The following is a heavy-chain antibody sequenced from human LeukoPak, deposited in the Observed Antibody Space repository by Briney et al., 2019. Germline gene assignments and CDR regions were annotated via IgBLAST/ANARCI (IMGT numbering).Heavy chain of an antibody. Sequence: PSETLSLTCTVSGGSISSYYWGWIRQPPGKGLEWIGSIYYSGSTYYNPSLKSRVTISVDTSKNQFSLKLSSVTAADTAVYYCARRGYSYGPSYYFDYWGQGTLVTVSS. D-gene: IGHD5-18*01. CDR3: ARRGYSYGPSYYFDY. J-gene: IGHJ4*02. CDR1: GGSISSYY. CDR2: IYYSGST. V-gene: IGHV4-39*01.